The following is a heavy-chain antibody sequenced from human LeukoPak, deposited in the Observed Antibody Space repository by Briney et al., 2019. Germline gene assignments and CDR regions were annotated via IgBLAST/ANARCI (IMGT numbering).Heavy chain of an antibody. J-gene: IGHJ4*02. CDR3: AKDLTRIVVVPAATPDG. Sequence: GGSLRLSCAASGFTFRNHGMNWVRQAPGKGLEWVSGISPSGGGTYYADSVKGRFTISRDDSKNTLSLQMNSLRAEDTAVYYCAKDLTRIVVVPAATPDGWGQGTLVTVSS. V-gene: IGHV3-23*01. CDR2: ISPSGGGT. CDR1: GFTFRNHG. D-gene: IGHD2-2*01.